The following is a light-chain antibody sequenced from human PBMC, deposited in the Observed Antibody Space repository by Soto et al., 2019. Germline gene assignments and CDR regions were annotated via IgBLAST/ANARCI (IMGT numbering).Light chain of an antibody. J-gene: IGKJ1*01. CDR1: QNINRY. CDR2: AAS. Sequence: DIQMTQSPSSLSASVGDRVTITCRASQNINRYLHWYQQKPGKAPRLLIFAASSLRSGVPSRFSGSGSATDFTLTISSLQPEDCATYYCQQSYNSPRTFGQGTKVEI. V-gene: IGKV1-39*01. CDR3: QQSYNSPRT.